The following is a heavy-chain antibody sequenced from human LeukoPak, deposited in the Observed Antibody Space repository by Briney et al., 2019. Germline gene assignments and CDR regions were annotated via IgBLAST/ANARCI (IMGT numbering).Heavy chain of an antibody. D-gene: IGHD7-27*01. J-gene: IGHJ4*02. Sequence: GESLKISCKASGYTFTSYGISWVRQAPGQGLEWMGWISAYNGNTNYAQKLQGRVTMTTDTSTSTAYMELRSLRSDDTAVYYCARAPTGDGGDYWGQGTLVTVSS. V-gene: IGHV1-18*01. CDR2: ISAYNGNT. CDR1: GYTFTSYG. CDR3: ARAPTGDGGDY.